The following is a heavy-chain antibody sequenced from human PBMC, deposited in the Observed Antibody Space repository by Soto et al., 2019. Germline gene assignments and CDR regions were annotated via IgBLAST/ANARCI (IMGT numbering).Heavy chain of an antibody. CDR3: ARDSESELWFGESLPFGGMDV. Sequence: SETLSLTCTVSGGSISSGDYYWSWIRQPPGKGLEWIGYIYYSGSTYYNPSLKSRVTISVGTSKNQFSLKLSSVTAADTAVYYCARDSESELWFGESLPFGGMDVWGQGTTVTVSS. CDR2: IYYSGST. D-gene: IGHD3-10*01. V-gene: IGHV4-30-4*01. CDR1: GGSISSGDYY. J-gene: IGHJ6*02.